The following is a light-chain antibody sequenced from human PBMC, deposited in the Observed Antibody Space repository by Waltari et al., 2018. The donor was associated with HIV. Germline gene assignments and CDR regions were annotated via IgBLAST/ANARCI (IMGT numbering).Light chain of an antibody. V-gene: IGLV6-57*03. CDR3: QSSDSIIAV. CDR1: SGSIDSNY. J-gene: IGLJ3*02. Sequence: NFMLTQPHSVSGSPGKTVTISCTRSSGSIDSNYVQWYQQRPGSAPIILNNEDSERPSGVPDRFSASSDSSSNSASLTISGLKTEDEADYYCQSSDSIIAVFGGGTKLTVL. CDR2: EDS.